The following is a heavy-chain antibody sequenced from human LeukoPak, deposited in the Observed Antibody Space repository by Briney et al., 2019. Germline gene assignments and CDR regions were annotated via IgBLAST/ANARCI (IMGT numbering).Heavy chain of an antibody. CDR2: ISYDGSNK. CDR1: GFSFSLYW. V-gene: IGHV3-30*18. D-gene: IGHD2-2*01. CDR3: AKVLYCSSTSCYEGIDY. J-gene: IGHJ4*02. Sequence: PGGSLRLSCAASGFSFSLYWMTWVRQAPGKGLEWVAVISYDGSNKYYADSVKGRFTISRDNSKNTLYLQMNSLRAEDTAVYYCAKVLYCSSTSCYEGIDYWGQGALVTVSS.